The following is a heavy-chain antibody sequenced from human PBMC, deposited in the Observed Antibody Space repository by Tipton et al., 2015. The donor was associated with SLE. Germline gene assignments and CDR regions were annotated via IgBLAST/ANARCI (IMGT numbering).Heavy chain of an antibody. Sequence: TLSLTCTVSGGSISSGSYYWSWIRQPAGKGLEWIGRIYTSGSTNYNPSLKSRVTISVDTSKNQFSLKLSSVTAADTAVYYCARGRGSSSMGPYGMDVWGQGTTVTVSS. CDR1: GGSISSGSYY. J-gene: IGHJ6*02. D-gene: IGHD6-6*01. CDR2: IYTSGST. CDR3: ARGRGSSSMGPYGMDV. V-gene: IGHV4-61*02.